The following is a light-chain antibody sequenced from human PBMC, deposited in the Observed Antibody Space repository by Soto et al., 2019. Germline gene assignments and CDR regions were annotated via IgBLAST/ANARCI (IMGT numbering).Light chain of an antibody. V-gene: IGKV3-11*01. CDR2: DAS. CDR3: QQRSSSPIK. J-gene: IGKJ5*01. CDR1: QSIGTY. Sequence: EIVLTQSPATLSLSPGERATLSCRASQSIGTYLAWYQQKPGQVPRLLIYDASNRAPGIPARFGGRGSATAFTLTITSLEPEDAAIYSCQQRSSSPIKFGQGTRREIK.